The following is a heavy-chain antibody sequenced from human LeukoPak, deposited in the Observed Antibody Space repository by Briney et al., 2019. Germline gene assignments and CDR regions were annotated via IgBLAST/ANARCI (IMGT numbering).Heavy chain of an antibody. V-gene: IGHV3-7*01. CDR2: IKADRSPT. CDR1: GHTFRNYW. J-gene: IGHJ4*02. CDR3: ARASLGGRGYHLDS. Sequence: GVSQSLSCEVSGHTFRNYWMIWVPHAPGEGREWVANIKADRSPTYYMKCLKGRVTVSRDNARNTLLLQVGSLRANDTGVYYCARASLGGRGYHLDSWGQGTLVTVSS. D-gene: IGHD2-2*01.